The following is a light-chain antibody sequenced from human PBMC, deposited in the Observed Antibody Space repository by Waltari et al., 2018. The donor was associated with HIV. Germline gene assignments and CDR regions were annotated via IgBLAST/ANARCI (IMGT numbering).Light chain of an antibody. CDR1: SSDVGGYNY. J-gene: IGLJ2*01. V-gene: IGLV2-8*01. Sequence: QSALTQPPSASGSPGQSVTISCTGTSSDVGGYNYVSWYQQHPGKAPKLMIYEVTKRPSGVPDRSSGAKSGNTASLTVSGLQAEDEAEYYCSSYAGSSNLRVFGGGTKLTVL. CDR2: EVT. CDR3: SSYAGSSNLRV.